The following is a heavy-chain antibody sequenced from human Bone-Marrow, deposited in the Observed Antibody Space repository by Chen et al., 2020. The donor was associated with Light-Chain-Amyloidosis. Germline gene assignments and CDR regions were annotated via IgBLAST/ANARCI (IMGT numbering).Heavy chain of an antibody. CDR1: GFTFNNYN. D-gene: IGHD6-19*01. J-gene: IGHJ4*02. CDR3: ASDSVPDTVSIFYFAY. Sequence: EVQLVESGGGLVQPGGSVRLSCAASGFTFNNYNMNWVRQAPGKGLEWVPFSIGLGTYIYHRDSVRGRFTISRDNARKSLDLQMNGLRAEDTAVYYCASDSVPDTVSIFYFAYWGQRALVTVSS. V-gene: IGHV3-21*01. CDR2: SIGLGTYI.